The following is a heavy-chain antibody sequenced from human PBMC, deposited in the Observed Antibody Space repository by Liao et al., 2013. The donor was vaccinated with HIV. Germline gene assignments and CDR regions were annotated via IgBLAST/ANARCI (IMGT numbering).Heavy chain of an antibody. Sequence: QVQLQESGPGLVKPTQTLSLTCTVSGGSISSGDYYWSWIRQPPGKGLEWIGYVYYSGSTYYNPSLKSRVTISVDTSKNQFSLKLSSVTAADTAVYYCAGRGSSWYGEYFHHWGQGTLVTVSA. V-gene: IGHV4-30-4*08. J-gene: IGHJ1*01. CDR1: GGSISSGDYY. D-gene: IGHD6-13*01. CDR2: VYYSGST. CDR3: AGRGSSWYGEYFHH.